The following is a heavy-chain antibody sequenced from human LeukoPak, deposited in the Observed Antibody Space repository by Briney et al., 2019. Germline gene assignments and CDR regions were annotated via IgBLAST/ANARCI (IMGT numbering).Heavy chain of an antibody. CDR3: ARHAAGVELWFES. CDR2: VFYTGET. V-gene: IGHV4-59*08. J-gene: IGHJ5*01. Sequence: SETLSLTCAVYGGSFSGYYWSWFRQPPGKGLEWIGYVFYTGETDYNPSLRSRGTISVDASKNQVSLRLTSVTAADTAVYYCARHAAGVELWFESWGQGTQVTVSS. D-gene: IGHD5-24*01. CDR1: GGSFSGYY.